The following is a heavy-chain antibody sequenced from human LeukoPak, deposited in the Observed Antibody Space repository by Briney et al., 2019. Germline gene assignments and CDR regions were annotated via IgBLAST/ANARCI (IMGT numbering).Heavy chain of an antibody. J-gene: IGHJ2*01. CDR1: GASISSWY. Sequence: SSETLSLTCTVSGASISSWYWSWIRQPPGKGLEWIGYIYGSGNTNYNPSLKSRVTISVDTSKNQFSLKLSSVTAADTAVYYCASNLGSYWYFDLWGRGTLVTVSS. V-gene: IGHV4-59*01. CDR2: IYGSGNT. D-gene: IGHD3-10*01. CDR3: ASNLGSYWYFDL.